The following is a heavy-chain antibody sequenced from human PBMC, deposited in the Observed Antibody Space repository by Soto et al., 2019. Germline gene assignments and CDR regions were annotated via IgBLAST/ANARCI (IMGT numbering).Heavy chain of an antibody. CDR1: GGSFSGYY. J-gene: IGHJ4*02. CDR2: INHSGST. CDR3: ARSRYYDFWSGYYFDY. Sequence: LSLTCAVYGGSFSGYYWSWIRQPPGKGLEWIGEINHSGSTNYNPSLKSRVTISVDTSKNQFSLKLSSVTAADTAVYYCARSRYYDFWSGYYFDYWGQGTLVTVSS. D-gene: IGHD3-3*01. V-gene: IGHV4-34*01.